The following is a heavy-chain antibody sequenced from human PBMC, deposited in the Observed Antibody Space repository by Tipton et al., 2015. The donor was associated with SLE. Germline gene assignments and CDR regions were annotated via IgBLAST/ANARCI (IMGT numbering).Heavy chain of an antibody. CDR1: GGSISSTNW. Sequence: TLSLTCAVSGGSISSTNWWSWVRQPPGKGLEWIGEIYHSGSTNYNPSLKSRVTISVDKSKNQFSLKLSSVTAADTAVYYCARGLAEEWLVPGYWGQGTLVTVSS. J-gene: IGHJ4*02. CDR3: ARGLAEEWLVPGY. V-gene: IGHV4-4*02. CDR2: IYHSGST. D-gene: IGHD6-19*01.